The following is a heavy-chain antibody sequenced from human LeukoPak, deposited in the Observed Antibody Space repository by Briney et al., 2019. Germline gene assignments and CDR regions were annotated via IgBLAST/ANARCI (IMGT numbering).Heavy chain of an antibody. D-gene: IGHD3-10*01. J-gene: IGHJ3*02. Sequence: SETLSLTCTVSGGSISRYYWSWIRRPPGKGLEWIGYIDDSGNTNYNPSLKSQVTISVDKSKNQFSLKLSFVAAADTAMYYCARSDYHNSGSHTVFDAFDIWGQGTRVTVSS. CDR2: IDDSGNT. CDR1: GGSISRYY. CDR3: ARSDYHNSGSHTVFDAFDI. V-gene: IGHV4-59*01.